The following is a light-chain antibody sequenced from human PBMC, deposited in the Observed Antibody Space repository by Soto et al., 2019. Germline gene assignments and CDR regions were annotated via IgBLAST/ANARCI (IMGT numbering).Light chain of an antibody. V-gene: IGKV3-20*01. CDR1: PSVTNY. J-gene: IGKJ1*01. CDR2: GAS. CDR3: QQYGSSGT. Sequence: VCTQSASTLSLSPGERATLSCRASPSVTNYLAWYQQKPGQAPRLLIYGASNRATGIPDRFSGSGSGTDFTLTISRLEPEDFAVYYCQQYGSSGTFGQGTNVDIK.